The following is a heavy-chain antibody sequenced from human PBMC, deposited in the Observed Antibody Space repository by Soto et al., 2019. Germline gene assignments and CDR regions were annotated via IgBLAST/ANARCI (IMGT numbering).Heavy chain of an antibody. Sequence: VSVKVSCKASGYTFTSYDINWVRQATGQGLDWMVWMNPNSGNTGYAQKFQGRVIMTRNTSISTAYMELSSLRSEDTAVYYCARGSKGSSWYAYWFDPWGQGTLVTVSS. J-gene: IGHJ5*02. CDR2: MNPNSGNT. CDR1: GYTFTSYD. CDR3: ARGSKGSSWYAYWFDP. D-gene: IGHD6-13*01. V-gene: IGHV1-8*01.